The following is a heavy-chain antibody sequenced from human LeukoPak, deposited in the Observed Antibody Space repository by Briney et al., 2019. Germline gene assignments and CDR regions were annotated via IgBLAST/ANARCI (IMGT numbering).Heavy chain of an antibody. D-gene: IGHD2-15*01. CDR1: GFTFSSYA. J-gene: IGHJ4*02. V-gene: IGHV3-21*01. CDR2: IRTGGYI. CDR3: AGALCSGGSCYSFNY. Sequence: PGGSLRLSCAASGFTFSSYAMSWVRQAPGKGLEWLSSIRTGGYIHYAESAKGRFIISRDNARDSLHLQMNSLSAEDTAIYYCAGALCSGGSCYSFNYWGQGALVTVSS.